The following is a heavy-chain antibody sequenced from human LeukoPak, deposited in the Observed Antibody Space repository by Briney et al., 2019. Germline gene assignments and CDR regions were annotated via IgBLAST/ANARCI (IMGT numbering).Heavy chain of an antibody. CDR1: GYTFTGYY. V-gene: IGHV1-2*02. CDR2: INPNSGGA. CDR3: ARDSGTSGWDPTSFLDY. D-gene: IGHD6-19*01. Sequence: ASVKVSCKASGYTFTGYYMHWVRQAPGQGLEWMGWINPNSGGANSAQKFLGRVSMTRDTSVSTVYMDLTSLRSDDTAVYYCARDSGTSGWDPTSFLDYWGRGTLVTASS. J-gene: IGHJ4*02.